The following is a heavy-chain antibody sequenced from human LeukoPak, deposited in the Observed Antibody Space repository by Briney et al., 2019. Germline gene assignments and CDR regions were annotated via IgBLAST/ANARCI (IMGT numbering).Heavy chain of an antibody. Sequence: GASVKVSCKASGYTFTSYGLSWVRQAPRQGLEWMGWITAYNGNTNYAQKLQGKVTMTTDTSTSTAYMELRSLRSDDTAVYYCARGVVVAATEDPYYFDYWGQGTLVTVSS. CDR1: GYTFTSYG. J-gene: IGHJ4*02. CDR2: ITAYNGNT. D-gene: IGHD2-15*01. V-gene: IGHV1-18*01. CDR3: ARGVVVAATEDPYYFDY.